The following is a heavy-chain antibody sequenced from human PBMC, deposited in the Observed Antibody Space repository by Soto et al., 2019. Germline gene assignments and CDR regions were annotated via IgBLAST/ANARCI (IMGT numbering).Heavy chain of an antibody. J-gene: IGHJ5*02. CDR1: GFTFSSFA. D-gene: IGHD3-9*01. V-gene: IGHV3-23*01. Sequence: GGSLRLSCAAFGFTFSSFAMSWVRQAPGKGLEWVSAISGPGGGTYYADSVKGRFTISRDNSKNTLYLQMNSLRAADTAVYYCAKSQYYDILTGLDPWGQGTQVTVSS. CDR3: AKSQYYDILTGLDP. CDR2: ISGPGGGT.